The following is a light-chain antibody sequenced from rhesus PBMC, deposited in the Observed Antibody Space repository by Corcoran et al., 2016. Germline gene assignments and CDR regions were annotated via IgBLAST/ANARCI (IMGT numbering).Light chain of an antibody. J-gene: IGKJ1*01. CDR3: LQCTRSPWT. CDR2: KAS. V-gene: IGKV1-22*01. CDR1: QGISSW. Sequence: DIQMTQSPSSLSASVGDKVTITCRASQGISSWLAWYQQKPGEAPKLLCYKASSLQSGVPSRFSGIGSGTDFTLTISSLQPEDFATYYCLQCTRSPWTFGQGTKVEIK.